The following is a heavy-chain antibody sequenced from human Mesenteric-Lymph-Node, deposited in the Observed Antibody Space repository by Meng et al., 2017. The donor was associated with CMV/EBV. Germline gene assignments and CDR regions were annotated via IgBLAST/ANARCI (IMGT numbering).Heavy chain of an antibody. V-gene: IGHV3-74*01. CDR2: INSDGSST. J-gene: IGHJ4*02. CDR3: ARDQIGGGGFDY. CDR1: GFTFSSYW. D-gene: IGHD2/OR15-2a*01. Sequence: GESLKISCAASGFTFSSYWMHWVRQAPGKGLVWVSRINSDGSSTNYADSVKGRFTISRDNAKNTLYLQMNGLRAEDTAVYYCARDQIGGGGFDYWGQGTLVTVSS.